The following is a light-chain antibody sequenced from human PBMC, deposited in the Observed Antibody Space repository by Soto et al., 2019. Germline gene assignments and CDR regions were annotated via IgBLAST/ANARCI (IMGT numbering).Light chain of an antibody. CDR1: SGHSNYI. Sequence: QPVLTQSSSASASLGSSVKLTCTLSSGHSNYIIEWHQQQPGKAPRYLMKLEGSGSYNKGSGIPDRFSGSSSGADRYLTISNLQFEDEADYYCETWDSNTRVFGGGTQLTVL. J-gene: IGLJ3*02. V-gene: IGLV4-60*02. CDR2: LEGSGSY. CDR3: ETWDSNTRV.